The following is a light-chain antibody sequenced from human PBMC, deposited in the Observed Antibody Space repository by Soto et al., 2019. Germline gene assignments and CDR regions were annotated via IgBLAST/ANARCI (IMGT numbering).Light chain of an antibody. V-gene: IGLV1-40*01. J-gene: IGLJ3*02. CDR1: SSNIGAGYD. CDR2: GNS. CDR3: AAWDDSLTWV. Sequence: QSVLTQPPSVSGAPGQRVTISCTGSSSNIGAGYDVHWYQQLPGTAPKLLIYGNSNRPSGVPDRFSGSKSGTSASLAITGLQAEDEADYYCAAWDDSLTWVFGGGTKVTVL.